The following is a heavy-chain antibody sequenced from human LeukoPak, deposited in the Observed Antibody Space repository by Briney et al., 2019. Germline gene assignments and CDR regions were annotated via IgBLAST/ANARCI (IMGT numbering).Heavy chain of an antibody. Sequence: SQTLSLTCAVSGGSISSGGYSWRWIRQPPGKGLDWIGYVYQSGGTYYNPSLKSRVTISVDTSKNQFSLKLSSVTAADTAVYYCARVGGTNYYYYGMDVWGQGTTVTVSS. J-gene: IGHJ6*02. CDR1: GGSISSGGYS. D-gene: IGHD1-26*01. V-gene: IGHV4-30-2*01. CDR3: ARVGGTNYYYYGMDV. CDR2: VYQSGGT.